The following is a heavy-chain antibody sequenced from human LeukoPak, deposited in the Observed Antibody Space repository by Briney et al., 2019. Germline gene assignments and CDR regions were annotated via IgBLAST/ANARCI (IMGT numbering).Heavy chain of an antibody. CDR3: ARSQERVTMDDACDS. J-gene: IGHJ3*02. CDR2: IIPIFGTA. Sequence: GSSVKVSCKASGGTFSSYAISWVRQAPGQGLEWMGGIIPIFGTANYAQKFQGRVTITADESTNTAYMEMSSLKSDDTAVYYCARSQERVTMDDACDSWGQGTLVIVSS. D-gene: IGHD3-10*01. V-gene: IGHV1-69*01. CDR1: GGTFSSYA.